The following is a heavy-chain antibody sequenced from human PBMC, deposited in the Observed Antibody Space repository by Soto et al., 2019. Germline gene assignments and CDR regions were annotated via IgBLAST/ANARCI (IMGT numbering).Heavy chain of an antibody. D-gene: IGHD3-9*01. CDR2: VSTSGAT. CDR1: DDFISSYY. J-gene: IGHJ6*02. V-gene: IGHV4-4*07. CDR3: ARADYDILTGSYAMDV. Sequence: QVQLQESGPRLVKPSETLSLTCPVSDDFISSYYWNWIRQPAGKGLEWIGRVSTSGATNYNPSLESRLTMSVDTSKTQFSLKLTSVTAADTAVYFCARADYDILTGSYAMDVWGQGTTGTVSS.